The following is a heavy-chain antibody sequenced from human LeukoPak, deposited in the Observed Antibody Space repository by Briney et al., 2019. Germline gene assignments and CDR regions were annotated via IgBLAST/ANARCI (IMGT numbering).Heavy chain of an antibody. CDR2: VRNDGGDK. CDR3: AKHYYGSGSQKYYFDY. V-gene: IGHV3-30*02. J-gene: IGHJ4*02. D-gene: IGHD3-10*01. CDR1: GFIFNDYG. Sequence: GGSLRLSCAASGFIFNDYGMHWVRQAPGKGLEWVTMVRNDGGDKYYADSVRGRFTISRDNSKNTLYLQMNSLRPEDTAVYYCAKHYYGSGSQKYYFDYWGQGTLVTVSS.